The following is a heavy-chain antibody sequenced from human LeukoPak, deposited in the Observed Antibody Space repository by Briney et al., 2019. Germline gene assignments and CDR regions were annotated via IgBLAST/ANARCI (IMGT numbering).Heavy chain of an antibody. J-gene: IGHJ4*02. CDR2: IYHSGST. CDR3: ASSLEWLVFDY. V-gene: IGHV4-30-2*01. D-gene: IGHD3-3*01. Sequence: SETLSLTCTVSGGSISSGGYYWSWIRQPPGKGLEWIGYIYHSGSTYYNPSLKSRVTISVDRPKNQFSLKLSSVTAADTAVYYCASSLEWLVFDYWGQGTLVTVSS. CDR1: GGSISSGGYY.